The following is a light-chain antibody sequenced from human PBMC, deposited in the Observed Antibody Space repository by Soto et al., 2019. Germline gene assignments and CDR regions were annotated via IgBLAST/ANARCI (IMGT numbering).Light chain of an antibody. Sequence: EIVLTQSPGTLSLSPRERATLSCRASQSIFNNYLAWYQQKPGQAPRLLIYGASFMATGIPYRFSGSGSGTDFTLTISRLEPEDFAVYYCQQYGGSPFTFGQGTRLEIK. CDR3: QQYGGSPFT. CDR2: GAS. CDR1: QSIFNNY. V-gene: IGKV3-20*01. J-gene: IGKJ2*01.